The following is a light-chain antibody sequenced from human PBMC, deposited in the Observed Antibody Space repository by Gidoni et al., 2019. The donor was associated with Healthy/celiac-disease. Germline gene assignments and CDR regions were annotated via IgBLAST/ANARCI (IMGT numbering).Light chain of an antibody. CDR2: AAS. CDR3: QQSYSTLLT. CDR1: QSISSY. V-gene: IGKV1-39*01. Sequence: DIQMTHSPSSLSASVGDRVTINCRASQSISSYLNWYQHKPGQAPKLLIYAASSLPSGVPSRFSGSGSGTDFTLTISSLQPEDFATYYCQQSYSTLLTFGGGTKVEIK. J-gene: IGKJ4*01.